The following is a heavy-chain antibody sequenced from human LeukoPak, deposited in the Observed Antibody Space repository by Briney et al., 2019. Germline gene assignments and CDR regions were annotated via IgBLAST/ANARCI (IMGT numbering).Heavy chain of an antibody. Sequence: ASVKVSCKASGYTFTGYYMHWVRQAPGQGLEWMGRINPNSGGTNYAQKFQERVTITRDMSTSTAYMELSSLRSEDTAVYYCATLPDTAMVPDYWGQGTLVTVSS. CDR1: GYTFTGYY. V-gene: IGHV1-2*06. D-gene: IGHD5-18*01. J-gene: IGHJ4*02. CDR2: INPNSGGT. CDR3: ATLPDTAMVPDY.